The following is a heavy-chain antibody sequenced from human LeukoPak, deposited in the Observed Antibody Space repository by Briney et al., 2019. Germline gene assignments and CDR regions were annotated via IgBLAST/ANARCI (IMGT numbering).Heavy chain of an antibody. V-gene: IGHV4-39*01. CDR1: GGSISSSSYY. CDR3: ARYGCSSTSCFYYYYYYMDV. D-gene: IGHD2-2*01. CDR2: IYYSGST. J-gene: IGHJ6*03. Sequence: PSETLSLTCTVSGGSISSSSYYWGWIRQPPGKGLEWIGSIYYSGSTYYNPSLKSRVTISVDTSKNQFSLKLSSVTAADTAVYYCARYGCSSTSCFYYYYYYMDVWGKGTTVTVSS.